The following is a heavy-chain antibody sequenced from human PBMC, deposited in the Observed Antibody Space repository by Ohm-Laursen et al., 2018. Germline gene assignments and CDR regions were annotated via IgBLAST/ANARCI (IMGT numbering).Heavy chain of an antibody. D-gene: IGHD5-12*01. CDR3: ARLRGGYDFDY. Sequence: SLRLSCSASGFIFTDFYMSWIRQAPGKGLEWVSYISSSGTTIYYADSVKGRFTISRDNAKNSLYLQMNSLRAEDTAVYYCARLRGGYDFDYWGQGTLVTVSS. V-gene: IGHV3-11*01. CDR1: GFIFTDFY. CDR2: ISSSGTTI. J-gene: IGHJ4*02.